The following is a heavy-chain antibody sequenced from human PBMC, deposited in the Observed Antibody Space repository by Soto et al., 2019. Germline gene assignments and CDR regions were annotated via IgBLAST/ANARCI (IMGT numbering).Heavy chain of an antibody. CDR3: ARGVHLDSGGYYYFY. V-gene: IGHV1-69*13. CDR2: IIPLFGTA. Sequence: GAAVKVSCKASGVSFSRYAISWVRQAPGQWLEWMGGIIPLFGTANYAQRCQGRVRITADESTTTAYMELRGLRSEGMAVYYCARGVHLDSGGYYYFYWGQGTLVTVSS. J-gene: IGHJ4*02. CDR1: GVSFSRYA. D-gene: IGHD3-22*01.